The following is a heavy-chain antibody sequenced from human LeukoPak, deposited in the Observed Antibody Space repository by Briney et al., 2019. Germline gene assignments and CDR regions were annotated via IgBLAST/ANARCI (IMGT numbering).Heavy chain of an antibody. CDR2: IYYSGST. V-gene: IGHV4-4*02. Sequence: SETLSLTCAVSGGSISSSNWWSWVRQPPGKGLEWIGYIYYSGSTNYNPSLKSRVTISVDTSKNQFSLKLSSVTAADTAVYYCARGRQQLVGWFDPWGQGTLVTVSS. J-gene: IGHJ5*02. D-gene: IGHD6-13*01. CDR3: ARGRQQLVGWFDP. CDR1: GGSISSSNW.